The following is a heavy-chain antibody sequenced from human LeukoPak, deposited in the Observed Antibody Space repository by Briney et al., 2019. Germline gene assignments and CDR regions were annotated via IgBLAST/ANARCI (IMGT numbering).Heavy chain of an antibody. J-gene: IGHJ4*02. D-gene: IGHD2-21*02. Sequence: SVKVSCKASGGTFSSYAISWVRQAPGQGLEWMGGIIPIFGTANYAQMFQGRVTITADESTSTAYMELSSLRSEDTAVYYCAAEARGDCYCFDYWGQGTLVTVSS. CDR2: IIPIFGTA. V-gene: IGHV1-69*13. CDR1: GGTFSSYA. CDR3: AAEARGDCYCFDY.